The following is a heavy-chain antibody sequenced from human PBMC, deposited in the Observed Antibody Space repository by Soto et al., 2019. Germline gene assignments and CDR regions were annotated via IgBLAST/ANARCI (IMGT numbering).Heavy chain of an antibody. Sequence: LSLTCTVSGDSITHYYWSWIRRPPGKELEWIGFVYSNGTTSYNRSLKSRVTMSVDTSKNQFSLKLRSVTAADTAVYYCARTPHIWGQGTLVTVSS. V-gene: IGHV4-59*01. CDR1: GDSITHYY. CDR2: VYSNGTT. J-gene: IGHJ4*02. CDR3: ARTPHI.